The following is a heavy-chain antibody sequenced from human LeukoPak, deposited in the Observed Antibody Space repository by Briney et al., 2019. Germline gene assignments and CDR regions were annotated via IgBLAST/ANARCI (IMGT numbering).Heavy chain of an antibody. J-gene: IGHJ4*02. Sequence: ASVKVSCKASGYTFTSYAMNWVRQAPGQGLEWMGWINTNTGNPTYAQGFTGRFVFSLNTSVSTAYLQISSLKAEDTAVYYCARDLSSAPYYYDSSGYYYVSSPLDYWGQGTLVTVSS. CDR1: GYTFTSYA. V-gene: IGHV7-4-1*02. D-gene: IGHD3-22*01. CDR3: ARDLSSAPYYYDSSGYYYVSSPLDY. CDR2: INTNTGNP.